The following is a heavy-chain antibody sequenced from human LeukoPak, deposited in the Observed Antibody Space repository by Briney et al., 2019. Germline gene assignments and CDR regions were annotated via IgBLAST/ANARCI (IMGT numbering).Heavy chain of an antibody. CDR3: ARDGLSRGVSDY. Sequence: PGGSLRLSCAASGFTFSSYSMNWVRQAPGEGLEWVSSISSSSSYIYYADSVKGRFTISRDNAKNSLYLQMNSLRAEDTAVYYCARDGLSRGVSDYWGQGTLVTVSS. CDR1: GFTFSSYS. D-gene: IGHD3-10*01. CDR2: ISSSSSYI. V-gene: IGHV3-21*01. J-gene: IGHJ4*02.